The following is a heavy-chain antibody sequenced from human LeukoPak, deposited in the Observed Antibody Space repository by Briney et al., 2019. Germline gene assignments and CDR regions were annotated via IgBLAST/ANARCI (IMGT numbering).Heavy chain of an antibody. CDR2: IYYSGST. V-gene: IGHV4-31*03. Sequence: SETLSLTCTVSGGSTSSGGYYWSWIRQHPGKGLEWIGYIYYSGSTYYNPSLKSRVTISVDTSKNQFSLKLSSVTAADTAVYYCAREVGGYDFGGWFDPWGQGTLVTVSS. CDR3: AREVGGYDFGGWFDP. D-gene: IGHD5-12*01. CDR1: GGSTSSGGYY. J-gene: IGHJ5*02.